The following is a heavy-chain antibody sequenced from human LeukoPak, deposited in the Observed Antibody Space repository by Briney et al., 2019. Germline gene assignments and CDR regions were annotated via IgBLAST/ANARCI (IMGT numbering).Heavy chain of an antibody. CDR3: ARAIASYGDSAY. D-gene: IGHD5-18*01. CDR1: GFKFSSFS. J-gene: IGHJ4*02. Sequence: GGSLRLSCAASGFKFSSFSMNWVRQAPGKGLEWLSYISSTSGAIYYADSLKGRFTISRDNAKNSLYLQMNSLGAEDTAVYYCARAIASYGDSAYWGQGTLVTVSS. CDR2: ISSTSGAI. V-gene: IGHV3-48*04.